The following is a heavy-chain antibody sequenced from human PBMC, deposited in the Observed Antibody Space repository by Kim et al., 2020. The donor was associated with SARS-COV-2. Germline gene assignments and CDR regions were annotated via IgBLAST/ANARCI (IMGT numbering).Heavy chain of an antibody. Sequence: SETLSLTCTVSGGSISSGGYYWSWIRQHPGKGLEWIGYIYYSGSTYYNPSLKSRVTISVETSKNQFSLKLSSVTAADTAVYYCARGGTIFGVVTRPFDYWGQGTLVTVSS. V-gene: IGHV4-31*03. CDR3: ARGGTIFGVVTRPFDY. J-gene: IGHJ4*02. D-gene: IGHD3-3*01. CDR2: IYYSGST. CDR1: GGSISSGGYY.